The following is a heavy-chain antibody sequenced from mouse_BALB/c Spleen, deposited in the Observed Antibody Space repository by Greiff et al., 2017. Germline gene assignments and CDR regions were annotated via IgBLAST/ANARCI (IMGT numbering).Heavy chain of an antibody. V-gene: IGHV5-6-5*01. Sequence: DVMLVESGGGLVKPGGSLKLSCAASGFTFSSYAMSWVRQTPEKRLEWVASISSGGSTYYPDSVKGRFTISRDNARNILYLQMSSLRSEDTAMYYCARARSTMITTGAYWGQGTLVTVSA. J-gene: IGHJ3*01. D-gene: IGHD2-4*01. CDR3: ARARSTMITTGAY. CDR1: GFTFSSYA. CDR2: ISSGGST.